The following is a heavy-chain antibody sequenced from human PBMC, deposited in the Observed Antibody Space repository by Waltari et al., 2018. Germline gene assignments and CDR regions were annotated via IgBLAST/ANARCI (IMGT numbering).Heavy chain of an antibody. D-gene: IGHD3-10*01. V-gene: IGHV4-39*01. Sequence: QLQLQESGPGLVKPSETLSLTCTVSGGSVSGSGSHWGWVRQPPGKGREGIGSIFYTGGTYYNPSLKSRVITSVDTSMNQFSLKLSSVTAADTAFYYCARGGITMLRGLITSPGYFDSWGQGTLVTVSS. CDR2: IFYTGGT. J-gene: IGHJ4*02. CDR3: ARGGITMLRGLITSPGYFDS. CDR1: GGSVSGSGSH.